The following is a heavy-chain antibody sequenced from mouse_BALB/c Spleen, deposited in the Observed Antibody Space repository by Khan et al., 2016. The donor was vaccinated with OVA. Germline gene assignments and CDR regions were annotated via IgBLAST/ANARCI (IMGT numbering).Heavy chain of an antibody. CDR2: IWAGGST. Sequence: VQLQESGPGLVAPSQSLSITCTVSGFSLTSYGVHWVRQPPGKGLEWLGVIWAGGSTNYNSALMSRLSIRKANSTSQVFLKMDSLQTYDTAMYYCARLEDIWGQGTTLTVSS. V-gene: IGHV2-9*02. J-gene: IGHJ2*01. CDR3: ARLEDI. D-gene: IGHD1-3*01. CDR1: GFSLTSYG.